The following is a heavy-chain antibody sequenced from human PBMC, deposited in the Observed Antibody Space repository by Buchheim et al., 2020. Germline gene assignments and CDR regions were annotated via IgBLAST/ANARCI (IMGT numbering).Heavy chain of an antibody. V-gene: IGHV1-8*01. CDR2: MNTNNDDT. Sequence: QVQLVQSGAEVKKPGASVKVSCKASGYTFTSYGINWVRQASGQGLEWMGWMNTNNDDTCYAQKVQGRIAMTRDTSISTAYMELNSLTSEDTAVYYCAQLDGSGTYLHLHQWGQGTL. D-gene: IGHD3-10*01. CDR1: GYTFTSYG. J-gene: IGHJ4*02. CDR3: AQLDGSGTYLHLHQ.